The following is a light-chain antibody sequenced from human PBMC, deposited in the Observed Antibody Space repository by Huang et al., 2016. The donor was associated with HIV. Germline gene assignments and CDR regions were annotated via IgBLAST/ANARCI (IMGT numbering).Light chain of an antibody. CDR1: QSVNTN. CDR2: AAS. Sequence: VMMSQSPATLAASPGERVTLSCGASQSVNTNLAWYQQKPGHPPRLLIYAASTRATGVPAMFAGSGAGTDFTLTIDSLQSDDFAVYYCQQYNKWPPEYTFGQGTRLEIK. J-gene: IGKJ2*01. CDR3: QQYNKWPPEYT. V-gene: IGKV3-15*01.